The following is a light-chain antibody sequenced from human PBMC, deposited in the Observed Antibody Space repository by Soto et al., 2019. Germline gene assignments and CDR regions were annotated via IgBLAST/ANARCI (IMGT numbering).Light chain of an antibody. CDR1: QEISNY. Sequence: DIQMTQSPSSLSASVGDRVTITCQASQEISNYVNWYQQKPGKAPNLLVYDASNLQTGVPSRFSGSGSGTVFTFTISSLQPEDIATDFCHQFYNLPYTFGQGTKLQIK. J-gene: IGKJ2*01. CDR3: HQFYNLPYT. CDR2: DAS. V-gene: IGKV1-33*01.